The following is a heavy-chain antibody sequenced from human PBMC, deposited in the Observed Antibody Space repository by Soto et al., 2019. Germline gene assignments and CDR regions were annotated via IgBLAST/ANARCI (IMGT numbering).Heavy chain of an antibody. D-gene: IGHD2-2*01. V-gene: IGHV4-39*01. CDR3: ARHPYSAPYIVVVATAIVLDAFDI. CDR2: MYYSGST. Sequence: QLQLQESGPGLVKPSETLSLTCTVSGGSISSSSYYWGRIRQPPGKGLEWIGSMYYSGSTFSNPSLKSRVTISVDTSKNQLSLKLSSVTASDTAVYYCARHPYSAPYIVVVATAIVLDAFDIWGQGTMVTVSS. CDR1: GGSISSSSYY. J-gene: IGHJ3*02.